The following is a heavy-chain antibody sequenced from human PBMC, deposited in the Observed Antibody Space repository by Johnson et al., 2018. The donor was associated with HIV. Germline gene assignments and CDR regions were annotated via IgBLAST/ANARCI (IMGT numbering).Heavy chain of an antibody. V-gene: IGHV3-66*02. J-gene: IGHJ3*02. D-gene: IGHD4-11*01. Sequence: MLLVESGGGLVQPGGSLRLSCAASGFTISSKYFNWVRQAPGKGLEWVSVIYIGGSTYYADSVKGRFTISRDNSKNTLYLQMNSLRAEDTAVYYCAKDHGRLQYFQEGTRDAFDIWGQGTMVTVSS. CDR2: IYIGGST. CDR1: GFTISSKY. CDR3: AKDHGRLQYFQEGTRDAFDI.